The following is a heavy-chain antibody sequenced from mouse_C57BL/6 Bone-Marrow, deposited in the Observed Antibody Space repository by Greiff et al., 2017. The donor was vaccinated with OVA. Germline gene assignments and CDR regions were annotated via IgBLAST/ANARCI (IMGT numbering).Heavy chain of an antibody. D-gene: IGHD2-1*01. V-gene: IGHV5-4*01. Sequence: EVNLVESGGGLVKPGGSLKLSCAASGFTFSSYAMSWVRQTPEKRLEWVATISDGGSYTYYPDNVKGRFTISRDNAKNNLYLQMSHLKSEDTAMYYCARDYGNSSWFAYWGQGTLVTVSA. CDR2: ISDGGSYT. CDR3: ARDYGNSSWFAY. CDR1: GFTFSSYA. J-gene: IGHJ3*01.